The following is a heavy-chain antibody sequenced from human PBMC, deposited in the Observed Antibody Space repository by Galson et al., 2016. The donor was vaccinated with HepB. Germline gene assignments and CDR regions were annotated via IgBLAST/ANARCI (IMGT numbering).Heavy chain of an antibody. Sequence: SVKVSCKAPGGSFSKSAISWVRQAPGQGLEWMGGFIPTMGTKAYAQTLQGRVTITADKSTGTAYMEVSSLRSDDTAVYYCARVAATATHPPYYFDYWGQGILVTVSS. D-gene: IGHD2-15*01. CDR3: ARVAATATHPPYYFDY. V-gene: IGHV1-69*06. CDR2: FIPTMGTK. CDR1: GGSFSKSA. J-gene: IGHJ4*02.